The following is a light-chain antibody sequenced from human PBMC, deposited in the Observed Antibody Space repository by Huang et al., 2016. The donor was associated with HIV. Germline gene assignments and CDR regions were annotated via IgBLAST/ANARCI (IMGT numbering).Light chain of an antibody. CDR1: QGISDW. V-gene: IGKV1-12*01. CDR3: QQANSFPELS. Sequence: DIQMTQSPSSVSASVGDRVTITCRASQGISDWLAWYHKKPGKAPTLLIYAASNLQSGAPSRFSGIGSGTFFTLTISSLQPEDSATYYCQQANSFPELSFGGGTRVEI. CDR2: AAS. J-gene: IGKJ4*01.